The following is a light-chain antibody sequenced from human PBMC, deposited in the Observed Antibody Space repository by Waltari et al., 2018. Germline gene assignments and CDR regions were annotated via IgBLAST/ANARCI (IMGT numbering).Light chain of an antibody. CDR2: GAS. Sequence: IVLTQSPGTLSLSPGEGATLSCRASQSVSRALVWYQQKPGQAPRLLIYGASTRAAGVPDRFSGSGSGTDFSLTISRLDPEDFAVYYCQHNVKLPVTFGQGTKVEI. J-gene: IGKJ1*01. V-gene: IGKV3-20*01. CDR3: QHNVKLPVT. CDR1: QSVSRA.